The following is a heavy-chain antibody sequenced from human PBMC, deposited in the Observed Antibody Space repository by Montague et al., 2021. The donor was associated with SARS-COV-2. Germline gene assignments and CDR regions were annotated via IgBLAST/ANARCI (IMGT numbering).Heavy chain of an antibody. J-gene: IGHJ4*02. Sequence: SEILSLTCTVSGGSIANSHKYWGWVRQPPGKGLEWIGSVLYTGTPYDHPSLTARVTISLDTSKNQFSLKMYSVTAADTATYFCVAGGDSAKAGAYWGQGTLVTVSS. CDR1: GGSIANSHKY. D-gene: IGHD3-16*01. CDR2: VLYTGTP. V-gene: IGHV4-39*07. CDR3: VAGGDSAKAGAY.